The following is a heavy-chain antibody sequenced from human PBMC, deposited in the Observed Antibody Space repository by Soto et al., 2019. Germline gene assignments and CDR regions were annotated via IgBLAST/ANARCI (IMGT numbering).Heavy chain of an antibody. CDR2: ISVGGGST. Sequence: PGGSLRRSCAVSGFPLSSYVMTWVRQAPGKGLEWVSVISVGGGSTDYAESVKGRFTISRDKSENTLYLQMNSLRAEDTAVYYCAKAVTLVRGINPYSYGLDVWGQGTTVTVSS. D-gene: IGHD3-10*01. CDR3: AKAVTLVRGINPYSYGLDV. J-gene: IGHJ6*02. V-gene: IGHV3-23*01. CDR1: GFPLSSYV.